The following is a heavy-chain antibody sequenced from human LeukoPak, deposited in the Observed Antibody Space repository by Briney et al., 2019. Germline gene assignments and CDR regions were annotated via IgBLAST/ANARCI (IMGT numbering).Heavy chain of an antibody. D-gene: IGHD4-17*01. Sequence: PGGSLRLSCAASGFTFSSYAMHWVRQAPGKGLEWVSAISGSGGSTYYADSVKGRFTISRDNSKNTLYLQMNSLRVDDTAVYYCAKDLTTVTTQGDYWGQGTLVTVSS. CDR3: AKDLTTVTTQGDY. CDR2: ISGSGGST. J-gene: IGHJ4*02. CDR1: GFTFSSYA. V-gene: IGHV3-23*01.